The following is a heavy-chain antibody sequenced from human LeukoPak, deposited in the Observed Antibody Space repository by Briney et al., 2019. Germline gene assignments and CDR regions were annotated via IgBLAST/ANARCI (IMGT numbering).Heavy chain of an antibody. J-gene: IGHJ4*02. Sequence: GASLRHSCKASGGTFSSYAISWVRQAPGQGLEWMGGIIPIFGTANYAQKFKGRFTITADESTSTVYMELSSLRSEDTAVYYCARDWNSVVLPDYWGQGTMVTVSS. CDR2: IIPIFGTA. V-gene: IGHV1-69*13. CDR1: GGTFSSYA. D-gene: IGHD2-15*01. CDR3: ARDWNSVVLPDY.